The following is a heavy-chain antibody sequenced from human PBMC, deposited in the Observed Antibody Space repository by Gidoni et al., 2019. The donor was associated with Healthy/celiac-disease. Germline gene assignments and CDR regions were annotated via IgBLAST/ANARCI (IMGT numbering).Heavy chain of an antibody. CDR3: AREGAYCGGDCYPDAFDI. Sequence: EVQLVESGGGLVKPGGSLRLSCAASGFTFSSYSMNWVRQAPGKGLEWVSSISSSRSYIYYADSVKGRFTISRDNAKNSLYLQMNSLRAEDTAVYYCAREGAYCGGDCYPDAFDIWGQGTMVTVSS. CDR2: ISSSRSYI. J-gene: IGHJ3*02. D-gene: IGHD2-21*02. V-gene: IGHV3-21*01. CDR1: GFTFSSYS.